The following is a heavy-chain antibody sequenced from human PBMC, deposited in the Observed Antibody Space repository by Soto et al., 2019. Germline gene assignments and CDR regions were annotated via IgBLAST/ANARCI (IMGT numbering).Heavy chain of an antibody. CDR2: IIPVFGTT. D-gene: IGHD3-16*01. CDR1: GGLFSSFA. V-gene: IGHV1-69*01. J-gene: IGHJ4*02. Sequence: QAHLVQSGPEVKKPGSSVKVSCKDSGGLFSSFAISWVRQAPGQGLEWLGGIIPVFGTTYYAEKFQDRPTITEDESTNTASMELSSLTSGDTAIYYGARGGGPYVWVNAFWGQGPLVTVSS. CDR3: ARGGGPYVWVNAF.